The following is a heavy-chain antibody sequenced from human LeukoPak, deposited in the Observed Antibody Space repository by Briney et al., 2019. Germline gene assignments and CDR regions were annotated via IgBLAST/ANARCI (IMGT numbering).Heavy chain of an antibody. V-gene: IGHV3-23*01. J-gene: IGHJ6*02. Sequence: GGSLRLSCAASGFTFSNSAMSWVRQGPGKGLEWVSGISGSGGDTYYADSVKGRFTISRDSSMNTLYVHMNSLRAEDTAVYFCAKAAVAGLFYYYGMDVWGQGTTVTVSS. CDR1: GFTFSNSA. CDR3: AKAAVAGLFYYYGMDV. D-gene: IGHD6-19*01. CDR2: ISGSGGDT.